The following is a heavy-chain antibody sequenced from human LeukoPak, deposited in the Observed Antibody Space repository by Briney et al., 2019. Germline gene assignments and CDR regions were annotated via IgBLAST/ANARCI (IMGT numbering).Heavy chain of an antibody. D-gene: IGHD3-10*01. CDR2: IYYSGST. CDR3: ASSYYYGSGSYLDY. J-gene: IGHJ4*02. Sequence: KPSETLSLTCIVSGGSISSYYWSWIRQPPGKGLEWIGYIYYSGSTNYNPSLKSRVTISVATSKNQFSLKLSSVPAADTAVYYCASSYYYGSGSYLDYWGQGTLVTVSS. V-gene: IGHV4-59*01. CDR1: GGSISSYY.